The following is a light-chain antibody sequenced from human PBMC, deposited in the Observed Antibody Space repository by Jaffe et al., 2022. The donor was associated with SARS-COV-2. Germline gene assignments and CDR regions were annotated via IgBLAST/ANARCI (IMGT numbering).Light chain of an antibody. V-gene: IGKV4-1*01. Sequence: DIVMTQSPDSLSVSLGERATINCKSSQSVFYSANNRNYLLWYQHKPGQSPKLLIYWASTRESGVPDRFSGSGSGTDFTLTISSLQAEDVAVYYCQQYYSAPRTFGPGTKVEIK. CDR3: QQYYSAPRT. CDR1: QSVFYSANNRNY. J-gene: IGKJ3*01. CDR2: WAS.